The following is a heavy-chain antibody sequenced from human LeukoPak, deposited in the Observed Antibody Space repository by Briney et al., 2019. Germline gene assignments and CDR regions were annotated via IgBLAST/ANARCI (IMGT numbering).Heavy chain of an antibody. CDR2: ISYDGSNK. D-gene: IGHD3-16*01. J-gene: IGHJ3*02. V-gene: IGHV3-30-3*01. CDR1: GFTFSSYA. Sequence: GGSLRFSCAASGFTFSSYAKHWVRQAPGKGLEWVAVISYDGSNKYYADSVKGRFTISRDNSKNTLYLQMNSLRAEDTAVYYRAREVFQSGYVSEAFDIWGQGTMVTVSS. CDR3: AREVFQSGYVSEAFDI.